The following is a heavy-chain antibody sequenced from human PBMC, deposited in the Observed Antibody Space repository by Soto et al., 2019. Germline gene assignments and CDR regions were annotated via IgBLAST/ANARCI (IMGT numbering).Heavy chain of an antibody. CDR2: INPNSGGT. CDR3: ARDLSPTELGLRHYYGMDV. V-gene: IGHV1-2*04. CDR1: GYTFTGYY. D-gene: IGHD7-27*01. J-gene: IGHJ6*02. Sequence: QVQLVQSGAEVKKPGASVKVSCKASGYTFTGYYMHWVRQAPGQGLEWMGWINPNSGGTNYAQKFQGWVTMTRDTSISTGYMELSRLRSDATAVYYCARDLSPTELGLRHYYGMDVWGQGTTVTVSS.